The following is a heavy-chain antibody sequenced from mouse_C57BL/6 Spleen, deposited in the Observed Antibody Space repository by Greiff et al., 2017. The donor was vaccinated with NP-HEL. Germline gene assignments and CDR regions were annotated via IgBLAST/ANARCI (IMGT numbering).Heavy chain of an antibody. V-gene: IGHV1-4*01. J-gene: IGHJ3*01. Sequence: VKLVESGAELARPGASVKMSCKASGYTFTSYTMHWVKQRPGQGLEWIGYINPSSGYTKYNQKFKDKATLTADKSSSTAYMQLSSLTSEDSAVYYCARDGYDFAYWGQGTLVTVSA. CDR1: GYTFTSYT. CDR2: INPSSGYT. D-gene: IGHD2-2*01. CDR3: ARDGYDFAY.